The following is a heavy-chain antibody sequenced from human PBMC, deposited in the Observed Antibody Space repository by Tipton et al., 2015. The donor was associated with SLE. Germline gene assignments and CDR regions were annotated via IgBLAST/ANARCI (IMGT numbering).Heavy chain of an antibody. Sequence: LRLSCTVSGGSISSSNYYWGWIRQPPGKGLEWIGSIYYSGSTYYNPSLKSRVTISVDTSKNQFSLKLSSVTAADTAVYYCARENAPYCSGGSCYSGLGYWGQGTLVTVSS. J-gene: IGHJ4*02. CDR3: ARENAPYCSGGSCYSGLGY. V-gene: IGHV4-39*07. CDR2: IYYSGST. D-gene: IGHD2-15*01. CDR1: GGSISSSNYY.